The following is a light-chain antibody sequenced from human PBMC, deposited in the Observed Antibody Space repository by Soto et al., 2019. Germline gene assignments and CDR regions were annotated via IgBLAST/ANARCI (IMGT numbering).Light chain of an antibody. CDR1: QSLLHSDGHNY. V-gene: IGKV2-28*01. Sequence: DVVMTQCPLSLPVTLGQPASISCMSSQSLLHSDGHNYLDWDLQRAGQSPQLLIYLGSNRASGVPDRFSGSASGTDFTLNISRVEAEDVGVYYCMQALQIPITFGQGTRLEI. J-gene: IGKJ5*01. CDR2: LGS. CDR3: MQALQIPIT.